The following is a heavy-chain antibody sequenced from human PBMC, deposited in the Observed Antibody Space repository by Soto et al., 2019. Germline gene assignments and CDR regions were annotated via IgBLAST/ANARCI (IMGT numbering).Heavy chain of an antibody. CDR2: IYHSGSA. CDR3: AKTGTMTSSGPIDF. V-gene: IGHV4-61*08. J-gene: IGHJ4*02. Sequence: PSETLSHTCTVSGGSISSGDYCWSWVRKPPGKGLEWIGEIYHSGSANYNQSLRSRVTISVDTSKNQFSLKLNYVTAADTAVYYCAKTGTMTSSGPIDFRGQGTSVPVSS. CDR1: GGSISSGDYC. D-gene: IGHD1-1*01.